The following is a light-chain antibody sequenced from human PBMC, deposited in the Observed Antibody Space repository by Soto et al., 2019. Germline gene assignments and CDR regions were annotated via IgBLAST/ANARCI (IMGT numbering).Light chain of an antibody. CDR3: QQRATWPWT. CDR2: DTF. V-gene: IGKV3-11*01. Sequence: VLTQSPATLSFSPGERATLSCRASQNIAIYLAWYQQKSGQSPRLLIYDTFNRAPGIPDRFSGSGSGTAFTLTISSLEPEDFAVYYCQQRATWPWTFGQGTTVEIK. CDR1: QNIAIY. J-gene: IGKJ1*01.